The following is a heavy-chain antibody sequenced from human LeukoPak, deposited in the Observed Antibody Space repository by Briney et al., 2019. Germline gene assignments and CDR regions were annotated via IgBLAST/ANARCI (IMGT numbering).Heavy chain of an antibody. CDR2: IIPIFGTA. CDR1: GGTFISYA. CDR3: ARDGYSSGNDAFDI. D-gene: IGHD6-19*01. Sequence: SVKVSCKASGGTFISYAISWVRQAPGQGLEWMGRIIPIFGTANYAQKFQGRVTITTDESTSTAYMELSSLRSEDTAVYYCARDGYSSGNDAFDIWGQGTMVTVSS. V-gene: IGHV1-69*05. J-gene: IGHJ3*02.